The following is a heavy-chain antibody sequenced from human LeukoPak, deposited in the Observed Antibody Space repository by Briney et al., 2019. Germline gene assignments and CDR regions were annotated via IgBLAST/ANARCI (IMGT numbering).Heavy chain of an antibody. J-gene: IGHJ3*02. CDR2: IYYSGST. Sequence: SETLSLTCTVSGGSISSYYWSWIRQPPGKGQEWIGYIYYSGSTNYNPSLKSRVTISVDTSKNQFSLKLGSVTAADTAVYYCARVNGDYVPGACDIWGQGTMVTVSS. D-gene: IGHD4-17*01. V-gene: IGHV4-59*01. CDR1: GGSISSYY. CDR3: ARVNGDYVPGACDI.